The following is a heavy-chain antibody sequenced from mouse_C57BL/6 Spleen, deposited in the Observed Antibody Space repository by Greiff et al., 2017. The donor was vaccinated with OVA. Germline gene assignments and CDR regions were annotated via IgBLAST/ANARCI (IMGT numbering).Heavy chain of an antibody. V-gene: IGHV1-82*01. D-gene: IGHD1-1*01. CDR2: IYPGDGDT. CDR3: ARADVGSYYGSSEGYFDY. J-gene: IGHJ2*01. Sequence: VQLQQSGPELVKPGASVKISCKASGYAFSSSWMNWVKQRPGKGLEWIGRIYPGDGDTNYNGKFKGKATLTADKSSSTAYMQLSSLTAEDSAVYFCARADVGSYYGSSEGYFDYWGQGTTLTVSS. CDR1: GYAFSSSW.